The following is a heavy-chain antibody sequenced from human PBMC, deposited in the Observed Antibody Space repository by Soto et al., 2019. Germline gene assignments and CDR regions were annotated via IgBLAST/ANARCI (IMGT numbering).Heavy chain of an antibody. J-gene: IGHJ4*02. CDR2: IIPIFGTA. Sequence: ASVKVSCKASGGTFSSYAISWVRQAPGQGLEWMGGIIPIFGTANYAQKFQGRVTITADESTSTAYMELSSLRSEDTAVYYCARDLAGYYGSGSGNYFDYWGQGTLVTVSS. D-gene: IGHD3-10*01. V-gene: IGHV1-69*13. CDR1: GGTFSSYA. CDR3: ARDLAGYYGSGSGNYFDY.